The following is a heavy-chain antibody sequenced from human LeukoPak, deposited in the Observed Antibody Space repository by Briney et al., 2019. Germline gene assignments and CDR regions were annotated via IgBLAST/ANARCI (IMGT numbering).Heavy chain of an antibody. V-gene: IGHV4-39*07. CDR1: GASVSGSNYY. D-gene: IGHD3-10*01. Sequence: SETLSLTCAVSGASVSGSNYYWGWIRQPPGKGLEWIGEINHSGSTNYNPSLKSRVTISVDTSKNQFSLKLSSVTAADTAVYYCARASGGVLLWFGEPPTYFDYWGQGTLVTVSS. CDR3: ARASGGVLLWFGEPPTYFDY. J-gene: IGHJ4*02. CDR2: INHSGST.